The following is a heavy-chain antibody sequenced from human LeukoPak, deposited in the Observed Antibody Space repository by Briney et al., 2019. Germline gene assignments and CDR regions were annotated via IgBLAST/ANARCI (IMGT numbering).Heavy chain of an antibody. J-gene: IGHJ4*02. CDR3: ATQYSSSDH. V-gene: IGHV3-30*03. CDR2: ISYDGSNK. D-gene: IGHD6-13*01. Sequence: GGSLRLSCAASGFTFSSYGMHWVRQAPGKGLEWVAVISYDGSNKYYADSVKGRFTISRDNSKNTLYLRMNSLRAEDTAVYYCATQYSSSDHWGQGTLVTVSS. CDR1: GFTFSSYG.